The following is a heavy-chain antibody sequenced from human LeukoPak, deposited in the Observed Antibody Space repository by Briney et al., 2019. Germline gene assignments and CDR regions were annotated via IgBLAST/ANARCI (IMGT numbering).Heavy chain of an antibody. CDR1: GGSISSYY. J-gene: IGHJ4*02. Sequence: SETLSLTCTVSGGSISSYYWSWIRQPPGKGLEWIGYIYYSGSTNYNPSLKSRVTISVDTSKNQFSLKPSSVTAADTAVYYCAGEDGDYYGSGTPPKALYYFDYWGQGTLVTVSS. CDR2: IYYSGST. D-gene: IGHD3-10*01. V-gene: IGHV4-59*01. CDR3: AGEDGDYYGSGTPPKALYYFDY.